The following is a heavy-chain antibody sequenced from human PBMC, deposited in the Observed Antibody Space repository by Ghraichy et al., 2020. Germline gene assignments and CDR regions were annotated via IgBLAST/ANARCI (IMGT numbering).Heavy chain of an antibody. CDR3: AKMGWVKYQLLIGSGGWFAP. CDR2: ISGSGGST. V-gene: IGHV3-23*01. J-gene: IGHJ5*02. Sequence: GGSLRLSCAASGFTFSSYAMSWVRQAPGKGLEWVSAISGSGGSTYYADSVKGRFTISRDNSKNTLYLQMNSLRAEDTAVYYCAKMGWVKYQLLIGSGGWFAPWGQGTLVTVSP. CDR1: GFTFSSYA. D-gene: IGHD2-2*01.